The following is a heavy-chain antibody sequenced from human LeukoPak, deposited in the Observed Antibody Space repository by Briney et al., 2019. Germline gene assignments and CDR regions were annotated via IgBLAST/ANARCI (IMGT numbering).Heavy chain of an antibody. J-gene: IGHJ6*03. V-gene: IGHV3-23*01. D-gene: IGHD3-10*01. CDR1: GFTFSSYA. CDR2: ISGSGGTT. CDR3: AKDLFSGSGRAGNMDV. Sequence: PGGSLRLSCAASGFTFSSYAMSWVRQAPGKGLEWVSGISGSGGTTYDAGSVRGRFTISRDNSKSTLYLQMNSLRDEDTAVYYCAKDLFSGSGRAGNMDVWGKGTTVTVSS.